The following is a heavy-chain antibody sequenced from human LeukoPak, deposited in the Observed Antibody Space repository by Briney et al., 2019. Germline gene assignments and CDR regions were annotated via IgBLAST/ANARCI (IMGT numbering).Heavy chain of an antibody. CDR3: ARGVRGDNRSRYDY. Sequence: ASVKVSCKASGYTFTSYAMHWARQAPGQRLEWMGWINAGNGNTKYSQKFQGRVTITRDTSASTAYMELSSLRSEDTAVYYCARGVRGDNRSRYDYWGQGTLVTVSS. J-gene: IGHJ4*02. V-gene: IGHV1-3*01. CDR1: GYTFTSYA. CDR2: INAGNGNT. D-gene: IGHD3-10*01.